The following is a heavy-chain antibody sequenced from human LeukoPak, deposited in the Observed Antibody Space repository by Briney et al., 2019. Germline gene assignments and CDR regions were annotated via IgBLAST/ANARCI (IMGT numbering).Heavy chain of an antibody. CDR3: ARQASDYFYYYMDV. CDR2: IYYSGTA. V-gene: IGHV4-39*01. CDR1: GGSISTSNYY. Sequence: SETLSLTCTVSGGSISTSNYYWGWIRQPPGKGLEWIGTIYYSGTAYYNPSLESRVTISEDTSKNQFSLMLGSVTAADTAVYFCARQASDYFYYYMDVWGKGTTVTVSS. J-gene: IGHJ6*03.